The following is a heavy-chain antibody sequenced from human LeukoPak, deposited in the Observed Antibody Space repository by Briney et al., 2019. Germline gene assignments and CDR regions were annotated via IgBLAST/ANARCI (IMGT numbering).Heavy chain of an antibody. Sequence: SETLSLTCTVPGASVSGSAYYWGWIRQPPGKGLEWIGSIYHSGSTYYNPSLKSRVTISVDTSKNQFSLKLSPVTAADTAVYYCARVISGWSPQGGFDYWGQGTLVTVSS. CDR2: IYHSGST. CDR1: GASVSGSAYY. V-gene: IGHV4-39*07. CDR3: ARVISGWSPQGGFDY. D-gene: IGHD6-19*01. J-gene: IGHJ4*02.